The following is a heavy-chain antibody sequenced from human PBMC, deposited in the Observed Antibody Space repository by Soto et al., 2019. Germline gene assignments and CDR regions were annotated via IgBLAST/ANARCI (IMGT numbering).Heavy chain of an antibody. CDR1: GFTFSSYW. V-gene: IGHV3-74*01. CDR3: AREVIGRDYSNYHPLVDY. D-gene: IGHD4-4*01. CDR2: INSDGSST. J-gene: IGHJ4*02. Sequence: GGSLRLSCAASGFTFSSYWMHWVRQAPGKGLVWVSRINSDGSSTSYADSVKGRFTISRDNAKNTLYLQMNSLRAEDTAVYYCAREVIGRDYSNYHPLVDYWGQGTLVTVSS.